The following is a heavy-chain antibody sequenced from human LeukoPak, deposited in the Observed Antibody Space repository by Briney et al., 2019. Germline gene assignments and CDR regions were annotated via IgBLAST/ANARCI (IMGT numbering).Heavy chain of an antibody. CDR2: ISGDVRDT. D-gene: IGHD3-10*01. CDR3: AKDGYYSSANHFARLHFDL. CDR1: GFTFNAHA. Sequence: GGSLRLSCEASGFTFNAHAMNWVRQAPGKGLEWVSVISGDVRDTNYANPVKGRFTISRDNSKNAVFLQMDSLRVGDTAMYYCAKDGYYSSANHFARLHFDLWGRGTLVTVSS. J-gene: IGHJ2*01. V-gene: IGHV3-23*01.